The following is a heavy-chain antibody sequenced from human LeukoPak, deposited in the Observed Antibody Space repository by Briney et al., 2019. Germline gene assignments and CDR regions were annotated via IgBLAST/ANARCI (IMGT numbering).Heavy chain of an antibody. Sequence: PSETLSLTCTVSGGSISSYYWSWIRQPPGKGLEWIGEINHSGSTNYNPSLKSRVTISVDTSKNQFSLKLSSVTAADTAVYYCARRYSSGWYYFVYWGQGTLVTVSS. D-gene: IGHD6-19*01. CDR2: INHSGST. V-gene: IGHV4-34*01. CDR3: ARRYSSGWYYFVY. CDR1: GGSISSYY. J-gene: IGHJ4*02.